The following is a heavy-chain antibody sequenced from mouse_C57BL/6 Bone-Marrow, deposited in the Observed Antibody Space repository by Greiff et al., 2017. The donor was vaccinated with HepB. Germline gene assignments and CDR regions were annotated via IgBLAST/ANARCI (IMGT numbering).Heavy chain of an antibody. CDR2: INPNNGGT. Sequence: VQLQQSGPELVKPGASVKISCKASGYTFTDYYMNWVKQSHGKSLEWIGDINPNNGGTSYNQKFKGKATLTVDKSSSTAYMELRSLTSEDSAVYYCARPFVRAWFAYWGQGTLVTVSA. CDR1: GYTFTDYY. V-gene: IGHV1-26*01. CDR3: ARPFVRAWFAY. J-gene: IGHJ3*01.